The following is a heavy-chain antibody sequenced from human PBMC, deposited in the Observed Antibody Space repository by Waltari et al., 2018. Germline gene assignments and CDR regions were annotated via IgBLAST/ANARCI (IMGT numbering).Heavy chain of an antibody. CDR3: ATRTGTTYAFDI. CDR2: IYTSGRT. J-gene: IGHJ3*02. V-gene: IGHV4-61*09. CDR1: GGSIDGGSYY. Sequence: QVQLQESGPGLLKPSQTLSLTCTVSGGSIDGGSYYWTWVRQPAGKGLEWIGHIYTSGRTNYNPSLKSRVTISVDTSNNQFSLKLSSVTAADTAVYYCATRTGTTYAFDIWGQGTMVTVSS. D-gene: IGHD1-1*01.